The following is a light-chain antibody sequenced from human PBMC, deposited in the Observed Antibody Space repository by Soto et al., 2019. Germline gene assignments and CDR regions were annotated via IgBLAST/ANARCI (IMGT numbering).Light chain of an antibody. V-gene: IGLV2-14*01. CDR2: DVS. J-gene: IGLJ3*02. CDR3: NSYTTNSDGV. CDR1: SSDVGGYDY. Sequence: QSVLTQPAAVSGSPGQSITISCTGTSSDVGGYDYVSWYQQHPGKAPKLIIYDVSNRPSGVSNRFSGSKSGNTASLTISGLQAEDEADYYCNSYTTNSDGVFGGGTKVTVL.